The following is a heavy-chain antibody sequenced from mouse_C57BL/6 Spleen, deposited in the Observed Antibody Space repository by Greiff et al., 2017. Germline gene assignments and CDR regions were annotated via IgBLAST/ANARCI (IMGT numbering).Heavy chain of an antibody. CDR2: LYPGSGST. D-gene: IGHD3-1*01. CDR3: ARQTGGYEGYYAMDY. J-gene: IGHJ4*01. Sequence: QVQLQQPGAELVKPGASVKMSCKASGYTFTSYWLTWVKQRPGQGLEWIGDLYPGSGSTNYNEKFKSKATLTVDTSSSTAYMQLSSLTSEDSAVYYCARQTGGYEGYYAMDYWGQGTSVTVSS. CDR1: GYTFTSYW. V-gene: IGHV1-55*01.